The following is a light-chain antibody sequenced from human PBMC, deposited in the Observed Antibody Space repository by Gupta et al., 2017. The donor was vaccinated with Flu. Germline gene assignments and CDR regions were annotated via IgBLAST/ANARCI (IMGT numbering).Light chain of an antibody. CDR3: QQRDSTPRT. CDR2: AAS. CDR1: QRISSY. Sequence: DIEMTHAPSSLSASVGDRVTITCRASQRISSYLNWYQQKPGKAPKLLIYAASSLQSGVPSRFSGSGSGTDFTLTISRRQPEDFANYYCQQRDSTPRTFGQGTKLEIK. J-gene: IGKJ2*01. V-gene: IGKV1-39*01.